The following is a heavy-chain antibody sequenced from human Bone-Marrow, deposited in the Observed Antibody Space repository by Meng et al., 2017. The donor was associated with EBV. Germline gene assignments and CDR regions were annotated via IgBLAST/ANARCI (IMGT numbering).Heavy chain of an antibody. V-gene: IGHV3-30*18. J-gene: IGHJ4*02. D-gene: IGHD2-21*01. CDR3: AKGPGIVVVKY. CDR1: GFTFSRYG. CDR2: ISYDGSNK. Sequence: QVLVVASGGGVVHPGRALRLSGAAAGFTFSRYGMHWVRQAPGKGLEWVAVISYDGSNKYYADSVKGRFTISRDNSKNTLYLQMNSLRAEDTAVYYCAKGPGIVVVKYWGQGTLVTVSS.